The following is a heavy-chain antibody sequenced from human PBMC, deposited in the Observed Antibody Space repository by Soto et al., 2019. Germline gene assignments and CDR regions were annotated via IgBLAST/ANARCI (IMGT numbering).Heavy chain of an antibody. CDR3: ARPYCDSTSCYTDWFDP. V-gene: IGHV1-8*01. CDR1: GYSFSTYD. D-gene: IGHD2-2*02. Sequence: QVQLVQSGAEVKKPGASVKVSCKASGYSFSTYDINWVRQAAGQGLEWMGWVNPKSGNTDYAQRFRGRVTMTSNTSISTXYMELSALTPEDTAVYYCARPYCDSTSCYTDWFDPWAREPWSPSPQ. CDR2: VNPKSGNT. J-gene: IGHJ5*02.